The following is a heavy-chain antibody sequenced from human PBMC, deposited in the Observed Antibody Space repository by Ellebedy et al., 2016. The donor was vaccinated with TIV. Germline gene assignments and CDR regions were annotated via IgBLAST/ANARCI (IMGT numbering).Heavy chain of an antibody. CDR3: ARLVYDYSFSDY. Sequence: AASVKVSCKASGYTFTGYYMHWVRQAPGQGLEWMGWINPNSGGTNYAQKFQGWVTMTRDTSISTAYMELRSLRSDDTAVYYCARLVYDYSFSDYWGQGTLVTVSS. D-gene: IGHD5/OR15-5a*01. J-gene: IGHJ4*02. CDR2: INPNSGGT. V-gene: IGHV1-2*04. CDR1: GYTFTGYY.